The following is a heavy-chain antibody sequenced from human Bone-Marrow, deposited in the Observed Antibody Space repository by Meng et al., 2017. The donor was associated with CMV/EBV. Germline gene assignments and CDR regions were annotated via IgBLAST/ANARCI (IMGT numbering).Heavy chain of an antibody. D-gene: IGHD6-13*01. CDR1: GGTFSTYA. J-gene: IGHJ4*02. CDR3: ARSSSWYGEFAY. CDR2: IIPIFGTA. V-gene: IGHV1-69*05. Sequence: SVKVSCKASGGTFSTYAISWVRQAPGQGLEWMGGIIPIFGTANYAQKFQGRVTITTDESTSTAYMELSSLRSEDTAVYYCARSSSWYGEFAYWGQGNLVPVYS.